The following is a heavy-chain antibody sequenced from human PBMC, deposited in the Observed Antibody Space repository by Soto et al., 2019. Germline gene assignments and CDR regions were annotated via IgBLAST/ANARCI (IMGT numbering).Heavy chain of an antibody. D-gene: IGHD6-19*01. J-gene: IGHJ4*02. CDR1: GFTFTSYS. V-gene: IGHV3-48*01. CDR3: ARGFRGVAGTGGLY. Sequence: EVQLVESGGGLVQPGGSLRLSCAASGFTFTSYSMIWVRQAPGKGLEWVSYISSSSSTIYYADSVKGRFTISRDNAKNSLYLHMDSLRAEGTAVYYRARGFRGVAGTGGLYWGQGTLVTVSS. CDR2: ISSSSSTI.